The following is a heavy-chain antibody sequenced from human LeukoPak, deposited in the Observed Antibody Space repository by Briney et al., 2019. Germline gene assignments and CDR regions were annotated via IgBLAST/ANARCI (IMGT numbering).Heavy chain of an antibody. D-gene: IGHD5-12*01. J-gene: IGHJ4*02. Sequence: GGFLRLSCAASGFTFTNYPMIWVRQAPGRGLTWVSGISGSGGSTYYADSVKGRFTISRDNPRSTLYLQMSSLRAEDTAVYYCARKLSGYAPFDCWGQGTLVAVSS. CDR1: GFTFTNYP. CDR2: ISGSGGST. CDR3: ARKLSGYAPFDC. V-gene: IGHV3-23*01.